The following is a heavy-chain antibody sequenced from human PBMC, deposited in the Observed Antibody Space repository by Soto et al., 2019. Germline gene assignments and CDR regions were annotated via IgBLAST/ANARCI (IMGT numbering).Heavy chain of an antibody. CDR3: AKGKRTVVVTPFDY. J-gene: IGHJ4*02. CDR2: VSYDVGTN. D-gene: IGHD2-21*02. V-gene: IGHV3-30*18. Sequence: GGSLTLSCAASGCPFSSYSWHWCGRAPGRGREGGAGVSYDVGTNNYAESVKGRFTISRDNSKNKLYLQMNSLRTEDTAVYYCAKGKRTVVVTPFDYWGQGTLVTVSS. CDR1: GCPFSSYS.